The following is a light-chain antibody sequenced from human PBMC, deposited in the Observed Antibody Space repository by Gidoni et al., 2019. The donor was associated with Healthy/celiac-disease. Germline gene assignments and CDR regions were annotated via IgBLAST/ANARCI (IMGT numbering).Light chain of an antibody. J-gene: IGLJ3*02. CDR1: SSNIGAGYD. CDR2: GNS. Sequence: QSVLTQPPSVSGAPGQRVTISCTGSSSNIGAGYDGHWYQQLPGTAPKLLIYGNSNRPSGVPDRFSGSKSGPSASLAITGLQAEDAADYYCQSYDSSLSGFWVFGGGTKLTVL. CDR3: QSYDSSLSGFWV. V-gene: IGLV1-40*01.